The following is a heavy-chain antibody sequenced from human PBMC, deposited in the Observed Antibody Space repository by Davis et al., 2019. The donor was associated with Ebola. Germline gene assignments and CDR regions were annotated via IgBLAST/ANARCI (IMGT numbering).Heavy chain of an antibody. Sequence: ASVKVSCKASGYTFNNYGISWVRQAPGQGLEWMGWISAYNGHTNFAQNLQGRLTMTTATSTATAYMELRGLTSDDTAVYYCARDRAYCTHGACFTRYHDYGLDVWGKGTTVTVSS. D-gene: IGHD2-8*01. CDR1: GYTFNNYG. V-gene: IGHV1-18*01. J-gene: IGHJ6*04. CDR2: ISAYNGHT. CDR3: ARDRAYCTHGACFTRYHDYGLDV.